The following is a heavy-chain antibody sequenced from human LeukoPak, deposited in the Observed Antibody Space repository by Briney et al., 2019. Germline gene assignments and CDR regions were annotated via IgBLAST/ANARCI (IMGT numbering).Heavy chain of an antibody. V-gene: IGHV4-39*07. CDR2: IYYSGST. CDR1: GGSISSSSYY. J-gene: IGHJ4*02. D-gene: IGHD3-3*01. CDR3: ARVYITIFEGTGFDY. Sequence: SETLSLTCTVSGGSISSSSYYWGWIRQPPGKGLEWIGSIYYSGSTYYNPSLKSRVTISVDTSKNQFSLKLSSVTAADTAVCYCARVYITIFEGTGFDYWGQGTLVTVSS.